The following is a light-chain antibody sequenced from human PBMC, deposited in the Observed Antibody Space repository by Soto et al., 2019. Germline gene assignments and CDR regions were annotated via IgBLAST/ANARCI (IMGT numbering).Light chain of an antibody. CDR2: DVS. CDR3: NSYTSSSTPYV. Sequence: QSALTQPASVSGSPGQSITISCTGTSSDVGGYNYVSWYQHHPGKAPKLMIYDVSNRPSGVSNRFSGSKSGNTVSLTISGLQAEDEADYYCNSYTSSSTPYVFGTGTKVT. J-gene: IGLJ1*01. V-gene: IGLV2-14*03. CDR1: SSDVGGYNY.